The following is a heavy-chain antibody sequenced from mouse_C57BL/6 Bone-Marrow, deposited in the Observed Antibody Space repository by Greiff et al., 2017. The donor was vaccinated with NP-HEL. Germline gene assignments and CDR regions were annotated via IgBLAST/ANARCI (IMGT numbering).Heavy chain of an antibody. Sequence: EVKLEESGGGLVKPGGSLKLSCAASGFTFSSYAMSWVRQTPEKRLEWVATISDGGSYTYYPDNVKGRFTISRDNAKNNLYLQMSQLKAEDTAMYYCARAYYYGSSDYWGQGTTLTVSS. D-gene: IGHD1-1*01. J-gene: IGHJ2*01. CDR2: ISDGGSYT. V-gene: IGHV5-4*03. CDR1: GFTFSSYA. CDR3: ARAYYYGSSDY.